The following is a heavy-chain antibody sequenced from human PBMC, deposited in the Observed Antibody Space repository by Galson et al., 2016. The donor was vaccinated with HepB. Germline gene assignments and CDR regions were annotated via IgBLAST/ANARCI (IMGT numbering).Heavy chain of an antibody. V-gene: IGHV3-30*04. J-gene: IGHJ6*02. CDR2: ISYDGSNN. CDR1: GFTFSSYA. Sequence: SLRLSCAASGFTFSSYAMHWVRQAPGKGLEWVAVISYDGSNNYYADSVKGRFTISRESSKNTLYLQMNSLRVEDTAVYYCARVMYDLRDYYHYYGMDVWGQGTTVTVSS. D-gene: IGHD3-3*01. CDR3: ARVMYDLRDYYHYYGMDV.